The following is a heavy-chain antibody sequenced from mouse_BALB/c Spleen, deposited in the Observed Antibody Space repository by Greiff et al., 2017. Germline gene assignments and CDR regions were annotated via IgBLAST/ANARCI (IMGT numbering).Heavy chain of an antibody. D-gene: IGHD1-1*01. J-gene: IGHJ4*01. CDR2: ISYSGST. Sequence: EVQLQQSGPSLVKPSQTLSLTCSVTGDSITSCYWNWIRKFPGNKLEYMGYISYSGSTYYNPSLKSRISITRDTSKNQYYLQLNSVTTEDTATYYCARLGNYYGSQAMDYWGQGTSVTVSS. CDR1: GDSITSCY. V-gene: IGHV3-8*02. CDR3: ARLGNYYGSQAMDY.